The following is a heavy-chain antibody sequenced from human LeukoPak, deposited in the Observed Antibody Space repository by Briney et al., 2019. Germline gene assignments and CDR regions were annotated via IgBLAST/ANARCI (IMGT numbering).Heavy chain of an antibody. D-gene: IGHD3-22*01. J-gene: IGHJ4*02. CDR1: GFTFSSYE. CDR3: ARDPRTYYYDSSGYYFN. V-gene: IGHV3-48*03. CDR2: ISSSGSTI. Sequence: GGSLRLSCAASGFTFSSYEMNWVRQAPGKGLEWVSYISSSGSTIYYAGSVKGRFTISRDNAKNSLYLQMNSLRAEDTAVYYCARDPRTYYYDSSGYYFNWGQGTLVTVSS.